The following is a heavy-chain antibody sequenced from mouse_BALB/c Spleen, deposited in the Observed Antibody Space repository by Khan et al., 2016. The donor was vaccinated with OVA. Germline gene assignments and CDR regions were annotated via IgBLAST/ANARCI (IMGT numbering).Heavy chain of an antibody. D-gene: IGHD2-13*01. Sequence: QVQLQQSGAELVRPGVSVKISCKGSGYTFTDYAMHWVKQSHAKSLEWIGVISTYYGDVDYSQKFTGKATVTVDRSSSSAYMVLARLTSEASAIYCCARGEKFAYWGQGTRVTVSA. CDR2: ISTYYGDV. J-gene: IGHJ3*01. CDR1: GYTFTDYA. V-gene: IGHV1S137*01. CDR3: ARGEKFAY.